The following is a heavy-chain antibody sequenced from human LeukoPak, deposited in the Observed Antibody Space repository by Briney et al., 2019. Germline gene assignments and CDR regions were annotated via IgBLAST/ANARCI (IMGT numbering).Heavy chain of an antibody. CDR1: GFTVSSTY. CDR2: VYKDGKM. Sequence: GGSLRLSCAASGFTVSSTYMSWVRQSPGKGLEWVSVVYKDGKMFYIDSVKGRFAISRDTSKNTVYLQMNYLRAEDTAVYYCASRHCSGGDCYFAGADPFDHWGQGTLVTVSS. J-gene: IGHJ4*02. V-gene: IGHV3-53*01. CDR3: ASRHCSGGDCYFAGADPFDH. D-gene: IGHD2-21*01.